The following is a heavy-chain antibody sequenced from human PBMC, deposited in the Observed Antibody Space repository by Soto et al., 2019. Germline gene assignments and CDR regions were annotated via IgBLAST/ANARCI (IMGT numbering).Heavy chain of an antibody. CDR1: GGSFSGYY. V-gene: IGHV4-34*01. J-gene: IGHJ4*02. CDR2: INLSGST. CDR3: AIGRSSRRRTYYYDSSGYYFGY. Sequence: SETLSLTCAVYGGSFSGYYWSWIRQPPGKGMEWIGEINLSGSTNYNPSLKCRVTISVDTSKNQFSLKLSSVTAADTAVYYCAIGRSSRRRTYYYDSSGYYFGYWGQGTLVT. D-gene: IGHD3-22*01.